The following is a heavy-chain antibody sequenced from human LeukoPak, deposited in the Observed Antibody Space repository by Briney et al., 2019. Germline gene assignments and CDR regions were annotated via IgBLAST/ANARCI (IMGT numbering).Heavy chain of an antibody. CDR2: IIPIFGSA. V-gene: IGHV1-69*05. D-gene: IGHD1-26*01. J-gene: IGHJ6*03. Sequence: EASVTVSCKASGDIFNSYSISWVRQAPGQGLEWMGGIIPIFGSANYAQNFQGGVTFTTDQSTSTAYMELSSLSSEDTAVYYCARVGRSRGSLPNSYYYMDVWGKGTTVTVSS. CDR1: GDIFNSYS. CDR3: ARVGRSRGSLPNSYYYMDV.